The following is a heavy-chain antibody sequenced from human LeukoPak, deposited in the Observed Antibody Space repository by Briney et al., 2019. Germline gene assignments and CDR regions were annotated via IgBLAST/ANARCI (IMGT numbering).Heavy chain of an antibody. V-gene: IGHV3-7*03. Sequence: GGSLRLSCAASGFTFSSFWMSWIRQAPGKGLEWVANIKEDGREKYYVDSVKGRFTISRDNAKNSLYLQMNSLRAEDTALYYCAKYTSGWVNDYWGQGTLVTVSS. CDR2: IKEDGREK. J-gene: IGHJ4*02. D-gene: IGHD6-19*01. CDR1: GFTFSSFW. CDR3: AKYTSGWVNDY.